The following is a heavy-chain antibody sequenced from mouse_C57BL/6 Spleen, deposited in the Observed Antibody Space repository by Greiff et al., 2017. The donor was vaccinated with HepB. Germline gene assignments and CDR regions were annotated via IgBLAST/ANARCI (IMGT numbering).Heavy chain of an antibody. J-gene: IGHJ4*01. CDR1: GFTFSDYG. Sequence: EVQVVESGGGLVKPGGSLKLSCAASGFTFSDYGMHWVRQAPEKGLEWVAYISSGSSTIYYADTVKGRFTISRDNAKNTLFLQMTSLRSEDTAMYYCARNLLLPYYYAMDYWGQGTSVTVSS. CDR2: ISSGSSTI. CDR3: ARNLLLPYYYAMDY. V-gene: IGHV5-17*01. D-gene: IGHD1-1*01.